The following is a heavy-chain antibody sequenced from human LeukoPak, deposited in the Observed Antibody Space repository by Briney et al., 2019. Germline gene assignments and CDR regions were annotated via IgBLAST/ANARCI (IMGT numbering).Heavy chain of an antibody. CDR2: IYYSGST. CDR1: GGSFSGYY. CDR3: ARDWKRITMVRGVIQSYYYYGMDV. J-gene: IGHJ6*04. Sequence: SETLSLTCAVYGGSFSGYYWSWIRQHPGKGLEWIGYIYYSGSTYYNPSLKSRVTISVDTSKNQFSLKLSSVTAADTAVYYCARDWKRITMVRGVIQSYYYYGMDVWGKGTTVTVSS. V-gene: IGHV4-31*11. D-gene: IGHD3-10*01.